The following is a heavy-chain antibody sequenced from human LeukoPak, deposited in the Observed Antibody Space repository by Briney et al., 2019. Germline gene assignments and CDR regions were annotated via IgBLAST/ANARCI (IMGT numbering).Heavy chain of an antibody. Sequence: QPGGSLRLSCAASGFTFSSYAMSWVRQAPGKGLEWVSAISGSGGSTYYADSVKGRFTISRDNSENTLYLQMNSLRAEDTAVYYCTTMGRYFDENDYWGQGTLVTVSS. V-gene: IGHV3-23*01. J-gene: IGHJ4*02. CDR1: GFTFSSYA. CDR2: ISGSGGST. CDR3: TTMGRYFDENDY. D-gene: IGHD3-9*01.